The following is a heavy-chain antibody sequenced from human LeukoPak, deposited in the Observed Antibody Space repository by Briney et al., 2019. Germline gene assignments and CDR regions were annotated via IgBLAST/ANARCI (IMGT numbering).Heavy chain of an antibody. J-gene: IGHJ3*02. V-gene: IGHV1-18*01. CDR2: ISVYNGRT. D-gene: IGHD1-26*01. CDR3: ARGGRWELPRPYAFDI. Sequence: SVKVSCKASGYTFSSYGISWVRQAPGQGLEWMGWISVYNGRTNYAQKFQGRVTMTTDTSTSTAYMELRSLRSDDTAVYYCARGGRWELPRPYAFDIWGQGTMVTVSS. CDR1: GYTFSSYG.